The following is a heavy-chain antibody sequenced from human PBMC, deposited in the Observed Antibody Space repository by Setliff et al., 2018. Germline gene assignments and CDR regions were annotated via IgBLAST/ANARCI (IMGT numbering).Heavy chain of an antibody. J-gene: IGHJ5*02. D-gene: IGHD2-2*01. Sequence: ASVKVSCKASGGTFSRYAINWVRQAPGQGLEWMGRINPSSGATNFAQKFQGKVTMTRDSSINTVYMELSSLTSDDTAVYYCVRAPPTVVIPPGRAFFDPWGQGTLVTVSS. CDR3: VRAPPTVVIPPGRAFFDP. CDR1: GGTFSRYA. V-gene: IGHV1-2*06. CDR2: INPSSGAT.